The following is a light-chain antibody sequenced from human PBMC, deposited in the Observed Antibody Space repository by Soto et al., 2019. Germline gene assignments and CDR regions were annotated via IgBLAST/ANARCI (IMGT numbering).Light chain of an antibody. CDR1: QSVSSSY. V-gene: IGKV3-20*01. J-gene: IGKJ5*01. CDR3: QQYGSSLSIT. CDR2: GAS. Sequence: EIVLTQSPGTLSLSPCERSTLSCGASQSVSSSYLAWYQQKPGQAPRLLIYGASSRATGIPDRFSGSGSGTDFTPTISRLEPEDFAVYYCQQYGSSLSITFGQGTRLEIK.